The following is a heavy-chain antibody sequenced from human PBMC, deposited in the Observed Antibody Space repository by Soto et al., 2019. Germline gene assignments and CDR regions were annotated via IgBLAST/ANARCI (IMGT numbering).Heavy chain of an antibody. V-gene: IGHV1-18*01. Sequence: QVHLVQSGPEVKKPGASVKVSCKASGYTFNTYGITWVRQAPGQGHEWMAWINAYNGNRIYAQNFQGRVTVTTDPSTSAAYMEPMRPTSDGTAVYFCARDRDRVADIWGLGTMVTVSS. CDR1: GYTFNTYG. CDR3: ARDRDRVADI. D-gene: IGHD2-15*01. CDR2: INAYNGNR. J-gene: IGHJ3*02.